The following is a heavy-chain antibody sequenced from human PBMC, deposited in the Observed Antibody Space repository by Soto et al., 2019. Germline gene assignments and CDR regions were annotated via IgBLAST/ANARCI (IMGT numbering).Heavy chain of an antibody. CDR1: GGSFSGYY. CDR2: INHSGST. CDR3: ARDKITGLFDY. V-gene: IGHV4-34*01. Sequence: SETLSLTCAVYGGSFSGYYWSWIRQPPGKGLEWIGEINHSGSTNYNPSLKSRVTISVDRSKNQFSLKLSSVTAADTAVYYCARDKITGLFDYWGQGTLVTVSS. D-gene: IGHD2-8*02. J-gene: IGHJ4*02.